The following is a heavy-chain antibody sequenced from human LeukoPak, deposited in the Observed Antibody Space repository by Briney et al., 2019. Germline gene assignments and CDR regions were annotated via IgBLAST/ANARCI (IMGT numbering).Heavy chain of an antibody. Sequence: GGSLRLSCAASGFTFSHYAMHWVRQAPGKGLEWVAVIWYVGSHDTYTDSVKGRFTVSRDNFKNALHLQMNSLRVEDTAVYYCAKEGDYCSSSGCHKRGIDYWGQGTLVTVSS. CDR1: GFTFSHYA. V-gene: IGHV3-33*06. CDR3: AKEGDYCSSSGCHKRGIDY. J-gene: IGHJ4*02. D-gene: IGHD2-2*01. CDR2: IWYVGSHD.